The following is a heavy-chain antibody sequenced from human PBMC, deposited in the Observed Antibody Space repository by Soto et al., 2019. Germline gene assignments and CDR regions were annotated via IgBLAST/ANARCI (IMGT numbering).Heavy chain of an antibody. CDR3: VKDESINWYSGHFRH. J-gene: IGHJ1*01. D-gene: IGHD6-13*01. CDR2: INWNSGSI. CDR1: GFTFDDYA. V-gene: IGHV3-9*01. Sequence: LRLSCAASGFTFDDYAIHWVRQFPWKGLELVSGINWNSGSIGYADSVKGRFAISRDNAKNSLHLQMNSLRAEDTAFYYCVKDESINWYSGHFRHWGQGTLVTVSS.